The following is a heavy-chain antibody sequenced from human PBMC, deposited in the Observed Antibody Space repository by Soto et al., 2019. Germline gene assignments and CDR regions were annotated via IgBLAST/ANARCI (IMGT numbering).Heavy chain of an antibody. V-gene: IGHV4-59*08. CDR2: MYNTGST. CDR1: GGSISGYY. D-gene: IGHD3-16*01. J-gene: IGHJ6*02. CDR3: ARHNGPLYVGYYYDMDV. Sequence: SETLSLTCTVSGGSISGYYWSWIRQPPGKGLEWIGNMYNTGSTFYNPSFKSRVTISVDTSKNQFSLKLSSVTAADTAVYYCARHNGPLYVGYYYDMDVWGQGTTVTVSS.